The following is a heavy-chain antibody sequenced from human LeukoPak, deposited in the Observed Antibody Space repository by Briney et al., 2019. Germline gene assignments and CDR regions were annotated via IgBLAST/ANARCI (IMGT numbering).Heavy chain of an antibody. CDR2: ILSVDSDT. Sequence: GEPRKFSGKGLGYSFTIFLIAWVRPMPGKGLGWRGIILSVDSDTRYSTPTQGQVSPSADKPTSTTYLQWSSLKASHTAMYYCARHISLGSSVDYSGARTLVTPSP. V-gene: IGHV5-51*01. CDR3: ARHISLGSSVDY. D-gene: IGHD6-6*01. J-gene: IGHJ4*02. CDR1: GYSFTIFL.